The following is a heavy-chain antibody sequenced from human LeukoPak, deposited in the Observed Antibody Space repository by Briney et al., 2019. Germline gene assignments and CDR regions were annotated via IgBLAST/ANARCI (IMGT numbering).Heavy chain of an antibody. Sequence: GGSLRLSCAASGFTFSSYAMSWVRQTPEKGLEWVSGISDIGGSTYYAESVKGRFTISRDNSKNTLYVQMDSLRPEDTAVYYCAKPLAKGFFACSNPPDPWGQGTLVTVSS. V-gene: IGHV3-23*01. CDR3: AKPLAKGFFACSNPPDP. CDR2: ISDIGGST. D-gene: IGHD3-9*01. J-gene: IGHJ5*02. CDR1: GFTFSSYA.